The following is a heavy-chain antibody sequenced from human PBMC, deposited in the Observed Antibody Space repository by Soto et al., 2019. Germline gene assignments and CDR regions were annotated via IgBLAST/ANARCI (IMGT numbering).Heavy chain of an antibody. Sequence: ASVKVSCKASGGTFSSYAISWVRQAPGQGLEWMGGIIPIFGTANYAQKFQGRVTITADETTSTAYMELSSLRSEDTAVYYCCVNVNTAMAPMWKRRGEKYYYYYYGMDVWGQGTTVTVSS. CDR1: GGTFSSYA. V-gene: IGHV1-69*13. D-gene: IGHD5-18*01. CDR3: CVNVNTAMAPMWKRRGEKYYYYYYGMDV. J-gene: IGHJ6*02. CDR2: IIPIFGTA.